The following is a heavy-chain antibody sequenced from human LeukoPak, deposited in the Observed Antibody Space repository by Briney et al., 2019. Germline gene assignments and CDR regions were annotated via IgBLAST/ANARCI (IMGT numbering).Heavy chain of an antibody. CDR3: AKVEGASKASVY. CDR1: GFTFGDYA. V-gene: IGHV3-23*01. Sequence: GALRLSCTASGFTFGDYAMSWFRQAPGRGLEWVSSISGSGGSTYYADSVKGRFTISRDNSKNTLYLQMYSLRAEDTAVYYCAKVEGASKASVYWGQGALVTVSS. D-gene: IGHD1-1*01. CDR2: ISGSGGST. J-gene: IGHJ4*02.